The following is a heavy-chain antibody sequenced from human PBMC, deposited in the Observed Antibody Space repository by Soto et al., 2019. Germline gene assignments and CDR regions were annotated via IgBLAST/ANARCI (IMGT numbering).Heavy chain of an antibody. CDR2: IYNHGQI. D-gene: IGHD7-27*01. Sequence: EVQLVESGGGLTQPGGSLRLSCVVSGFIVSRSHMMWVRQAPGKGLEGVSVIYNHGQINYVDPVKGRFTIARDNSNTTIYLHMNSLKVEDTAVYYCVRVTGAERHWGQGALVTVSS. V-gene: IGHV3-53*01. CDR3: VRVTGAERH. J-gene: IGHJ4*02. CDR1: GFIVSRSH.